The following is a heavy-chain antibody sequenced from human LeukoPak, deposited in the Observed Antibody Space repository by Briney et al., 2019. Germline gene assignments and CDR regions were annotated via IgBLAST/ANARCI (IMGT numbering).Heavy chain of an antibody. CDR3: VRDVSVNLYRAWFDP. Sequence: ASVKVSCKASGYTFTTYGISWVRQAPGQGLEWMGWISPYNANTNIAQKFRGRVTMTTDTSTSTAYMELRNLRSDDTAVYYCVRDVSVNLYRAWFDPWGQGTLVIVSS. CDR1: GYTFTTYG. V-gene: IGHV1-18*01. J-gene: IGHJ5*02. CDR2: ISPYNANT. D-gene: IGHD3-16*02.